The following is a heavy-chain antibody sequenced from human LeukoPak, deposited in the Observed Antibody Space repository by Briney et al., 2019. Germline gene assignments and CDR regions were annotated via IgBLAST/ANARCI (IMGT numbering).Heavy chain of an antibody. J-gene: IGHJ4*02. D-gene: IGHD6-19*01. Sequence: QPGGSLRLSCAGSHFNVSDNYMSWVRQTPGEGLEWVSAISGSGSSTYYADSVKGRFTISRDNSKNTLYLQMNSLRAEDTALYHCAKGPLTEVAGTTWDSWGQGTLVTVSS. V-gene: IGHV3-23*01. CDR3: AKGPLTEVAGTTWDS. CDR2: ISGSGSST. CDR1: HFNVSDNY.